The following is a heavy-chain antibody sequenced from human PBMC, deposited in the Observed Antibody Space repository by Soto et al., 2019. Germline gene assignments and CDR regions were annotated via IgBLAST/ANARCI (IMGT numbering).Heavy chain of an antibody. CDR2: IYYSGTT. CDR1: VGSIDSGGSY. D-gene: IGHD2-2*01. V-gene: IGHV4-31*03. J-gene: IGHJ2*01. CDR3: SSCHGVSSSCSGLDL. Sequence: QVQLQESGPGLVKPSQTLSLTCTVSVGSIDSGGSYWSWIRQSPGDGLEWLGYIYYSGTTYYNPCLKSWVSITLKTSKNQFSLKLKSASAADTAIDYCSSCHGVSSSCSGLDLWGRGTLVTLSS.